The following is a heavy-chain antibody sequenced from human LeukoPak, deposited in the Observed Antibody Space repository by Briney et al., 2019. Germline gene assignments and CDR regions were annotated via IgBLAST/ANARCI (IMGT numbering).Heavy chain of an antibody. J-gene: IGHJ5*02. D-gene: IGHD6-13*01. CDR3: ARQARDSSWYNWIDP. V-gene: IGHV4-59*08. CDR1: GGSISSYY. Sequence: SETLSLTCTVSGGSISSYYWSWIRQAPGKGLEWIGYIYYSGSTNYNPSLKSRVTISVDTSKNQFSLKLSSLTAADTAVYYCARQARDSSWYNWIDPWGQGTLVTVSS. CDR2: IYYSGST.